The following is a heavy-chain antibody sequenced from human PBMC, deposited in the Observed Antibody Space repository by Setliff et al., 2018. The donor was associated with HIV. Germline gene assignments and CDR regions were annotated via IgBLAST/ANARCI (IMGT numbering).Heavy chain of an antibody. V-gene: IGHV4-34*01. J-gene: IGHJ3*01. CDR3: ARSYYDFWNGLPRSFDV. D-gene: IGHD3-3*01. CDR1: GGSFSGYY. CDR2: INHSGRT. Sequence: PSETLSLTCAVYGGSFSGYYWSWNRQPPGKGLEWIGEINHSGRTNYNPSLKSRVTISADTSKNQFSLNLTSLTTADTAMYYCARSYYDFWNGLPRSFDVWGQGTMVTVSS.